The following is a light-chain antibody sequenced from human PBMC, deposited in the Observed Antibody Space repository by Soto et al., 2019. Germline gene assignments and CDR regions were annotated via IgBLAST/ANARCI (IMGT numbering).Light chain of an antibody. CDR1: HSISTN. CDR2: GAS. J-gene: IGKJ4*01. V-gene: IGKV3-15*01. CDR3: QQYNSWPT. Sequence: EIVLTQSPATLSSFPGDRVTLSCRTSHSISTNLAWYQHKRGQSPRLLVYGASTRATGVPARFSGSGSGAEFTLSISSLQSEDFAVYYCQQYNSWPTFGGGTKVDIK.